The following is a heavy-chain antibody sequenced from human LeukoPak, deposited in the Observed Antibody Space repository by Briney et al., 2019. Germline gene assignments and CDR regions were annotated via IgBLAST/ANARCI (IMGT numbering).Heavy chain of an antibody. D-gene: IGHD1-26*01. Sequence: PGGSLRLSCAASGFTFSNYAMSWVRQAPGKGLEWVSAISGSGGRTYYADSVKGRFTISRDNSNSRNTLYLQMNSLRAEDTAVYYCAKKGATTGDFDYWGQGTLVTVSS. CDR1: GFTFSNYA. CDR3: AKKGATTGDFDY. CDR2: ISGSGGRT. J-gene: IGHJ4*02. V-gene: IGHV3-23*01.